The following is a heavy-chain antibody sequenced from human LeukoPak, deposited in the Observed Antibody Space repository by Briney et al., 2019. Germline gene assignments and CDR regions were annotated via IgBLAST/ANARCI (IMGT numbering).Heavy chain of an antibody. V-gene: IGHV4-39*07. CDR3: ASTFRDGYGVLWFDP. D-gene: IGHD5-24*01. Sequence: SETLSLTCTVSGGSISSSSYYWGWIRQPPGKGLEWIGSIYYSGSTYYNPSLKSRVAISVDTSKNQFSLKLSSVTAADTAVYYCASTFRDGYGVLWFDPWGQGTLVTVSS. J-gene: IGHJ5*02. CDR1: GGSISSSSYY. CDR2: IYYSGST.